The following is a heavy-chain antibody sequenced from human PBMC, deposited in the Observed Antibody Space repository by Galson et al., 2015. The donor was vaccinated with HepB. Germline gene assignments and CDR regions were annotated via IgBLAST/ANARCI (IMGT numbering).Heavy chain of an antibody. V-gene: IGHV3-30*18. Sequence: SLRLSCAASGFTFSSYGMHWVRQAPGKGLEWVAVISYDGSNKYYADSVKGRFTISRDNSKNTLYLQMNSLRAEDTAVYYCAKPPGYCSGGSCYSLSEYFQHWGQGTLVTVSS. J-gene: IGHJ1*01. D-gene: IGHD2-15*01. CDR3: AKPPGYCSGGSCYSLSEYFQH. CDR1: GFTFSSYG. CDR2: ISYDGSNK.